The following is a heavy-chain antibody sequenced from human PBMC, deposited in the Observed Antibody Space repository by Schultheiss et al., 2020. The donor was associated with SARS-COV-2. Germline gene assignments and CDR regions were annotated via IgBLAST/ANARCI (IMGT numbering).Heavy chain of an antibody. J-gene: IGHJ6*02. V-gene: IGHV3-15*01. CDR2: IRSKAYGGTT. CDR3: TTDLPRLDYYYYGMDV. CDR1: GFTFSSYG. Sequence: GGSLRLSCAASGFTFSSYGMHWVRQAPGKGLEWVGFIRSKAYGGTTDYAAPVKGRFTISRDDSKNTLYLQMNSLKTEDTAVYYCTTDLPRLDYYYYGMDVWGQGTTVTVSS.